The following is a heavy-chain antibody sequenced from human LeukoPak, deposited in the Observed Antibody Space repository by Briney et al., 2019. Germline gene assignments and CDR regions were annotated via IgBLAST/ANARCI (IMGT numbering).Heavy chain of an antibody. CDR3: AKAITMIVVVSAFDI. CDR1: GFTFSDHY. Sequence: GALRLSCAASGFTFSDHYISWILQAPGKGLEWVLYISTSGSTTSYADSVKGRFTISRDNAKNSLYLQMNSLRAEDTAVYYCAKAITMIVVVSAFDIWGQRTMVTVSS. CDR2: ISTSGSTT. J-gene: IGHJ3*02. D-gene: IGHD3-22*01. V-gene: IGHV3-11*01.